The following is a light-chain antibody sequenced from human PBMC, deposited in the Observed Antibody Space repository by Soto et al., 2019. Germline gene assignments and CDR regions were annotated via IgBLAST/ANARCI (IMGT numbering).Light chain of an antibody. V-gene: IGLV2-23*01. CDR1: SSDVGSYNL. CDR2: EGN. Sequence: QSALTQPACVSGSPGQSITISCTGTSSDVGSYNLVSWYQQHPGKAPKLMIYEGNERPSGVSNRFSGSKSGNTASLTISGLQAEDEADYYCCSYAGSSTWVFGGGTKLTVL. J-gene: IGLJ3*02. CDR3: CSYAGSSTWV.